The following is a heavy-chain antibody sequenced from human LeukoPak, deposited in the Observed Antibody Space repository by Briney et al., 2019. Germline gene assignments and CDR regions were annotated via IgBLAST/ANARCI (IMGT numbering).Heavy chain of an antibody. CDR3: ARGVNTIFGLLIMGYYYMDV. J-gene: IGHJ6*03. CDR1: AGSISGYY. Sequence: SETLSLTCTVSAGSISGYYWSWIRQPPGKGLEWIGYIYYSGITNYNPSLKSRVTISVDTSKNQFSLKLSSVTAADTAVYYCARGVNTIFGLLIMGYYYMDVWGKGTTVTVSS. D-gene: IGHD3-3*01. V-gene: IGHV4-59*01. CDR2: IYYSGIT.